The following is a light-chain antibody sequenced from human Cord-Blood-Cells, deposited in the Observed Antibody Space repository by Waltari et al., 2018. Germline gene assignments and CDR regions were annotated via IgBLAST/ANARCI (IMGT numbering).Light chain of an antibody. CDR2: DAS. CDR3: QQFNNYLT. J-gene: IGKJ4*01. V-gene: IGKV1D-13*01. Sequence: AIQLTQSPSSLSAFVGDRVTITCRASQGISSALAWYQQKPGKAPKLLIYDASSLESGVPSRFSGSGSGTDFTLTISSLQPEDFATYYCQQFNNYLTFGGGTKVEIK. CDR1: QGISSA.